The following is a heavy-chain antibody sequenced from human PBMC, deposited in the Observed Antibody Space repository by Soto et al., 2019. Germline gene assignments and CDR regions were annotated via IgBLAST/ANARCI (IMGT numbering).Heavy chain of an antibody. J-gene: IGHJ4*02. CDR2: ILHTGGT. CDR3: ARLQFGEGFDY. CDR1: GGAIIGGGLS. Sequence: PAETLSLTCAVSGGAIIGGGLSWSGIRQPPGKGLEWIGYILHTGGTQYNPSLKSRVSMSVDKSKNQFSLHLTSVTAADTAVYYCARLQFGEGFDYWGQGALVTVSS. D-gene: IGHD3-10*01. V-gene: IGHV4-30-2*01.